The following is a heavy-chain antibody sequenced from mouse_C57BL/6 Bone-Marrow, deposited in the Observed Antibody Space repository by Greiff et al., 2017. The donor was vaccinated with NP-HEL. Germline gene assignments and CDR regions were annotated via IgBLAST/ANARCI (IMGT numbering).Heavy chain of an antibody. CDR2: ISRGGDYI. CDR3: ARARDGGPCYAMGY. Sequence: EVMLVEPGEGLVKPGGSLKLSCAASGFTFSSYAMSWVRQTPEKRLEWVAYISRGGDYIYYADTLKGRFTIPCDNARNTLYLQMSRLKSEDTAVYYCARARDGGPCYAMGYWGQGTSVTVSS. J-gene: IGHJ4*01. CDR1: GFTFSSYA. V-gene: IGHV5S21*01. D-gene: IGHD3-3*01.